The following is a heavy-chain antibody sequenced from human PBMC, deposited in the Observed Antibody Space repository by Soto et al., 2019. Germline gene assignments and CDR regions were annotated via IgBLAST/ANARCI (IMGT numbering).Heavy chain of an antibody. CDR3: ARDIGGTVTIFGVVIGLHGMDV. CDR2: IIPIFGTA. J-gene: IGHJ6*02. Sequence: SVKVSCKASGGTFSSYAISWVRQAPGQGLEWKGGIIPIFGTANYAQKYQGRVTITADESTSTAYMELSSLRSEDTAVYYCARDIGGTVTIFGVVIGLHGMDVWGQGTTVTVAS. V-gene: IGHV1-69*13. CDR1: GGTFSSYA. D-gene: IGHD3-3*01.